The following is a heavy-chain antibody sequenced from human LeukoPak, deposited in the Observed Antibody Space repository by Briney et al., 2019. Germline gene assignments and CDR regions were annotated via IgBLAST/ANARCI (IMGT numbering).Heavy chain of an antibody. V-gene: IGHV3-30*18. Sequence: GGSLRLSCAASGFTFSSYGMHWVRQAPGKGLGWVAVISYDGSNKYYADSVKGRFTISRDNSKNTLYLQMNSLRAEDTAVYYCAKDQEQQPFDYWGQGTLVTVSS. CDR2: ISYDGSNK. CDR3: AKDQEQQPFDY. CDR1: GFTFSSYG. D-gene: IGHD6-13*01. J-gene: IGHJ4*02.